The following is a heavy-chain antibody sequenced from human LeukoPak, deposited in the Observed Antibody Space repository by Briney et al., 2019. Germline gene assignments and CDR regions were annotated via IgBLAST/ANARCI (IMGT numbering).Heavy chain of an antibody. J-gene: IGHJ4*02. Sequence: GGSLRLSCVASGFSISNYWMHWVRQPPGKGLVWVSRINSDGSSTSYADSVKGRFTISRDNAKNTLYLQMNTLRVEDTAVYYCASTRWWGQGTLVTVSS. CDR3: ASTRW. D-gene: IGHD5-24*01. CDR1: GFSISNYW. V-gene: IGHV3-74*01. CDR2: INSDGSST.